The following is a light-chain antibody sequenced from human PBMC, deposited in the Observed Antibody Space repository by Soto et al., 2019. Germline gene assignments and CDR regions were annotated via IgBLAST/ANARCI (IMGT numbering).Light chain of an antibody. CDR3: QQSYSTPLT. V-gene: IGKV1-39*01. CDR2: AAS. J-gene: IGKJ4*01. Sequence: DIQMTQSPSSLSASVGDRVTITCRASQSISSYLNWYQQKPGKAPKLLIYAASSLHSGVPSRFSGSGSGTDFTLTSSSLQPEYFATYYCQQSYSTPLTFGGGTKVEIK. CDR1: QSISSY.